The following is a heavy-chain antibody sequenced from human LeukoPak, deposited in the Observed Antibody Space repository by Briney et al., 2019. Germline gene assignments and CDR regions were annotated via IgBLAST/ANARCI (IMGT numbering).Heavy chain of an antibody. CDR2: IIPIFGTA. J-gene: IGHJ4*02. V-gene: IGHV1-69*01. D-gene: IGHD3-10*01. CDR1: GGTFSSYA. CDR3: ARSETYYYGSGSRWYFDY. Sequence: AASVKVSCKASGGTFSSYAISWVRQAPGQGLEWMGGIIPIFGTASYAQKFQGRVTITADESTSTAYMELSSLRSEDTAVYNCARSETYYYGSGSRWYFDYWGQGTLVTVSS.